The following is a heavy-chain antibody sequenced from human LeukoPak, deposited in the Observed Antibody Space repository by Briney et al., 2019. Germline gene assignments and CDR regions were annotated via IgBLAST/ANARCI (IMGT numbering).Heavy chain of an antibody. CDR2: INHSGST. CDR3: ARQVPAVILGCFDY. V-gene: IGHV4-34*01. Sequence: SETLSLTCAVYGGSFSGYYWSWIRQPPGKGLEWIGEINHSGSTNYNPSLKSRVTISVDTSKNQFSLKLSSVTAADTAVYYCARQVPAVILGCFDYWGQGTLVTVSS. J-gene: IGHJ4*02. D-gene: IGHD2-2*02. CDR1: GGSFSGYY.